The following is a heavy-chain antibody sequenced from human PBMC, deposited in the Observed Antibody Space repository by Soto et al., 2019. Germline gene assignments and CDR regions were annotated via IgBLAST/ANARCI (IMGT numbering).Heavy chain of an antibody. Sequence: SQSLALPCGISGARVSINSSACNFIRQSPSRGLEWLGRTYYRSKLYNDYAVSVKSRITINPDTSKNQFSLQLNSVTPEDTAVYYCARDLTWNWNVPFDYWGQGTLVTVSS. CDR3: ARDLTWNWNVPFDY. D-gene: IGHD1-1*01. V-gene: IGHV6-1*01. CDR1: GARVSINSSA. J-gene: IGHJ4*02. CDR2: TYYRSKLYN.